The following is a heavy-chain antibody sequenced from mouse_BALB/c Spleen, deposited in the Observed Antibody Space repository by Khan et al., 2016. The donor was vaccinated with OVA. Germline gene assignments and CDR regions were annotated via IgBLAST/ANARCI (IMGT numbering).Heavy chain of an antibody. CDR2: ISFSGST. CDR1: GYSITSDFA. D-gene: IGHD2-2*01. V-gene: IGHV3-2*02. Sequence: EVQLQESGPGLVKPSQSLSLTCTVTGYSITSDFAWNWVRQFPGNKLEWMGYISFSGSTSYDPSLKSRLSITRDTSKNQVFLPFSSVTTEDTATYYCIRSVYYAYAYAMDYWGQGTSVTVSS. CDR3: IRSVYYAYAYAMDY. J-gene: IGHJ4*01.